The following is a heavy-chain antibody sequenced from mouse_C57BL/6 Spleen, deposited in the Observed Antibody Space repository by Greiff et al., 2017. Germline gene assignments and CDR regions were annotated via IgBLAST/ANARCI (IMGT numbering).Heavy chain of an antibody. CDR2: IYPGDGDT. J-gene: IGHJ3*01. CDR1: GYAFSSSW. V-gene: IGHV1-82*01. CDR3: ARDDPLWCAY. D-gene: IGHD2-3*01. Sequence: QVQLKESGPELVKPGASVKISCKASGYAFSSSWMNWVKQRPGKGLEWIGRIYPGDGDTNYNGKFKGKATLTADKSSSTAYMQLSSLTSEDSAVYFCARDDPLWCAYWGQGTLVTVSA.